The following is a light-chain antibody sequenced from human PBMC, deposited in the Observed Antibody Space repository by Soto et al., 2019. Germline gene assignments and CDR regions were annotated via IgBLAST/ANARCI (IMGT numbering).Light chain of an antibody. CDR3: SSYTSSSTRV. J-gene: IGLJ1*01. Sequence: QSALTQPASVSGSPGQSITISCTGTSSDVGGYNYVSWYQQHPGKAPKLTIYDVSNRPSGVSNRFSGSKSGNTASLTISGLQAEDEADYYCSSYTSSSTRVFGTGTKVNVL. V-gene: IGLV2-14*01. CDR1: SSDVGGYNY. CDR2: DVS.